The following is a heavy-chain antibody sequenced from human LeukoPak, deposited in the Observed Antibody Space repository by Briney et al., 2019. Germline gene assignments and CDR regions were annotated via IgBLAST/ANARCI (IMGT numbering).Heavy chain of an antibody. CDR2: INHSGST. D-gene: IGHD4-17*01. CDR3: ARGEDDYGDPPLVRDYFDY. CDR1: GGSFSGYY. J-gene: IGHJ4*02. V-gene: IGHV4-34*01. Sequence: ASETLSLTCAVYGGSFSGYYWSWIRQPPGKGLEWVGEINHSGSTNYNPSLKSRVTISVDTSKNQFSLELNSVTAADTAVYFCARGEDDYGDPPLVRDYFDYWGQGTPVTVSS.